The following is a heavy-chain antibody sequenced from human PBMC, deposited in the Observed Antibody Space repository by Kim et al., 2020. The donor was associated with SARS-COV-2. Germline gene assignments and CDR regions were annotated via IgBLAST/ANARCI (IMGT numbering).Heavy chain of an antibody. CDR1: GDSISNGGYF. CDR3: ARDDKSGYYSGWFDP. V-gene: IGHV4-31*03. CDR2: INYNGNN. J-gene: IGHJ5*02. Sequence: SETLSLTCTVSGDSISNGGYFWSWIRQHPEKGLEWIAYINYNGNNYYNPSLKSRATISVDTSKNQFSLRLSSVTAADTAVYYCARDDKSGYYSGWFDPWGQGTLVSDSA. D-gene: IGHD3-3*01.